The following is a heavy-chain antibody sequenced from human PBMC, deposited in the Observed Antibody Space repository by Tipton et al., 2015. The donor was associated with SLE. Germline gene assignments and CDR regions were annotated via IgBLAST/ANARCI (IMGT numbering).Heavy chain of an antibody. CDR3: PIYYHDSTGLHWFDP. V-gene: IGHV4-59*06. D-gene: IGHD3-22*01. J-gene: IGHJ5*02. CDR1: GGSITNKY. CDR2: TYYSGSP. Sequence: TLSLTCSVSGGSITNKYWSWIRQPPGKGLEWIGYTYYSGSPYYNPSLKSRVTISLDMSKNQFSLRLSSVTAADTAVYYCPIYYHDSTGLHWFDPWGQGTLVTVSS.